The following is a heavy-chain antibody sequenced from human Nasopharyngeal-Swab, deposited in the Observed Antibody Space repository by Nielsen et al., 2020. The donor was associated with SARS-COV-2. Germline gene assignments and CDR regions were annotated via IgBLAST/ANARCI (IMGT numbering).Heavy chain of an antibody. CDR3: ARFIYGGNSNALDY. CDR1: GGSISSGGYY. CDR2: IYYSGST. D-gene: IGHD4-23*01. V-gene: IGHV4-31*03. Sequence: SKTLSLTCTVSGGSISSGGYYWSWIRQHPGKGLEWIGYIYYSGSTYYNPSLKSRVTISVDTSKNQFSLKLSSVTAADTAVYYCARFIYGGNSNALDYWGQGTLVTVSS. J-gene: IGHJ4*02.